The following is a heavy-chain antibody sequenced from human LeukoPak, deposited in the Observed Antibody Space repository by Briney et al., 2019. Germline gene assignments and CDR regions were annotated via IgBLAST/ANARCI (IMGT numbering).Heavy chain of an antibody. CDR3: AAPKEGSGWYQT. J-gene: IGHJ4*02. CDR2: INPNSGGT. D-gene: IGHD6-19*01. V-gene: IGHV1-2*06. CDR1: GYTFTGYY. Sequence: ASVKVSCRASGYTFTGYYMHWVRQAPGQGLEWMGRINPNSGGTNYAQKFQGRVTMTRDTSISTAYMELSRLRSEDTAVYYCAAPKEGSGWYQTWGQGTLVTVSS.